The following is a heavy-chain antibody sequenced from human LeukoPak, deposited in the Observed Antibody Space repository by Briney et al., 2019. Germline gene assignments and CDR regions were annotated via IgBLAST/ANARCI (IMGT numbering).Heavy chain of an antibody. CDR3: ARARHNWNYFDY. J-gene: IGHJ4*02. V-gene: IGHV1-69*13. CDR2: IIPIFGTA. CDR1: GGTFSSYA. D-gene: IGHD1-20*01. Sequence: GASVKVSCKASGGTFSSYAISWVRQAPGQGLEWMGGIIPIFGTANYAQKFQGRVTITADESTSTAYMELSSLRSEDTAVYYCARARHNWNYFDYWGQGTLVTVSS.